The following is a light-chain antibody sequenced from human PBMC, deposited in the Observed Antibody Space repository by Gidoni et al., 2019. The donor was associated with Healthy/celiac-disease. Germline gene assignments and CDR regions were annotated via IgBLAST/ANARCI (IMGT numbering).Light chain of an antibody. CDR2: AAS. CDR3: QPSYSTPWT. CDR1: QSSNSY. J-gene: IGKJ1*01. Sequence: DIQMTQSPSSLSASVGDRVTITCRASQSSNSYLIWYQQKPGKAPKLLIYAASSLQSGVPSRFSGSGSGTDFTLTIRSLQTEDFATYYCQPSYSTPWTFGQGTKVEIK. V-gene: IGKV1-39*01.